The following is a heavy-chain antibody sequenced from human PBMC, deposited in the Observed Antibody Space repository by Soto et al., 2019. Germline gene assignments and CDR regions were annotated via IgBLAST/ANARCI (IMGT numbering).Heavy chain of an antibody. CDR2: INPNSGGT. D-gene: IGHD3-10*01. CDR1: GYTFTGYY. CDR3: AGTHGQYGQYGPGSHYYYYYGMDV. Sequence: GASVKVSCKASGYTFTGYYMHWVRQAPGQGLEWMGWINPNSGGTNYAQKFQGWVTMTRDTSISTAYMELSRLRSDDTAVYYCAGTHGQYGQYGPGSHYYYYYGMDVWGQGTTVTVSS. V-gene: IGHV1-2*04. J-gene: IGHJ6*02.